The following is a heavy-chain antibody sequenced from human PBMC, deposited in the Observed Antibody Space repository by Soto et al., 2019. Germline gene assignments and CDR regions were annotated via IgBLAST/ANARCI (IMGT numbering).Heavy chain of an antibody. CDR3: AKETLLELGLISYFDY. V-gene: IGHV3-30*18. D-gene: IGHD3-16*01. J-gene: IGHJ4*02. CDR1: GFTFTSYG. Sequence: QVQLVESGGDVVQPGKSLRLSCAASGFTFTSYGMHWVRQAPGKGPEWVAFISYDGNNKKYTESVKGRFSISRDNSKNTLYLQMNSLGVEDTAMYYCAKETLLELGLISYFDYWGQGTLVTVSS. CDR2: ISYDGNNK.